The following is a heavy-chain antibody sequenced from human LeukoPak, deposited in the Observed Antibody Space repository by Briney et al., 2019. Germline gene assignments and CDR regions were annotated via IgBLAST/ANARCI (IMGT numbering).Heavy chain of an antibody. Sequence: SETLSLTCSVSDDSITMYYWTWIRQPPGKGLEWIGYVDHTGSTNFNPSLNGRVSISRDTTKNLFSLRLRSVTAADTAVYYCARGEGGITMVRGVISSSGYYYYMDVWGKGTTVTVSS. CDR2: VDHTGST. D-gene: IGHD3-10*01. J-gene: IGHJ6*03. V-gene: IGHV4-59*08. CDR1: DDSITMYY. CDR3: ARGEGGITMVRGVISSSGYYYYMDV.